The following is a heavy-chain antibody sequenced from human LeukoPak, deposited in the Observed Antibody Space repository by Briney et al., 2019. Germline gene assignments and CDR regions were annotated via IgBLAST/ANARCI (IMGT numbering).Heavy chain of an antibody. V-gene: IGHV4-38-2*01. CDR2: IYHSGSP. CDR3: ARAAFYSTVDYYYYYYYMDG. Sequence: SETLSLTRAVSGYSISSGYYWGWIRQPPGKGLEWIGRIYHSGSPYYNPSLKSRVTISVATSKNQFYLKLSSVTAADTAVYYCARAAFYSTVDYYYYYYYMDGWGKRTTVTVSS. D-gene: IGHD4-11*01. CDR1: GYSISSGYY. J-gene: IGHJ6*03.